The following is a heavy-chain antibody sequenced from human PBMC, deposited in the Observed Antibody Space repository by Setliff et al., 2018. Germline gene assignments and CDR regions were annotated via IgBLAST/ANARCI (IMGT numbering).Heavy chain of an antibody. CDR1: GGSISSGDYY. V-gene: IGHV4-34*12. CDR2: IIHSGGT. J-gene: IGHJ4*02. CDR3: ARSFSRREKFLLDY. Sequence: PSETLSLTCTVSGGSISSGDYYWSWIRQPPGKRLEWIGEIIHSGGTNYNPSLKSRVTISMDTSKNQFSLKVSSVTAADTAVYYCARSFSRREKFLLDYWGQGALVTVSS.